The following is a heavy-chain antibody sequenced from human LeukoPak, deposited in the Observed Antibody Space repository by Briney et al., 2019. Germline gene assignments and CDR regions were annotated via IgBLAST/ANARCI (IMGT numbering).Heavy chain of an antibody. CDR3: ATSVEMATITTSTE. V-gene: IGHV1-8*01. D-gene: IGHD5-24*01. CDR2: MNPNSGNT. J-gene: IGHJ4*02. Sequence: ASVKVSCKASGYTFTSYDINWVRQATGQGLEWMGWMNPNSGNTGYAQKFQGRVTMARNTSISTAYMELSSLRSEDTAVYYCATSVEMATITTSTEWGQGTLVTVSS. CDR1: GYTFTSYD.